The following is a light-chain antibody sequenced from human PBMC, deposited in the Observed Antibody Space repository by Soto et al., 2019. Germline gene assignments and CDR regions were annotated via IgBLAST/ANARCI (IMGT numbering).Light chain of an antibody. CDR2: SNN. J-gene: IGLJ2*01. CDR3: AAWDDSLNGPI. CDR1: SSNIGGHT. Sequence: QSVLTQPPSASGTPGQRVTISCSGSSSNIGGHTVNWYQQLPGTAPKLLIYSNNQRPSGILDRFSASKSGTSASLAISGLQSEDEVDYYCAAWDDSLNGPIFGGGTQLTVL. V-gene: IGLV1-44*01.